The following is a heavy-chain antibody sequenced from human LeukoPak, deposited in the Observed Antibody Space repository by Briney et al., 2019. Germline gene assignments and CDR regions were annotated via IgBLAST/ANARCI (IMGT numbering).Heavy chain of an antibody. CDR2: ISNDGNRE. CDR3: AKDWVPTDSPWVLRDGLDA. J-gene: IGHJ6*02. CDR1: GVTFSDYD. V-gene: IGHV3-30-3*01. Sequence: PGGSLRLSCAVSGVTFSDYDFHWVRQAPGKGLEWVAVISNDGNRERYADSVKGRFTISRDNAKNTTSLQMNSLRLEDTGVYYCAKDWVPTDSPWVLRDGLDAYGQGTTVTVSS. D-gene: IGHD1-1*01.